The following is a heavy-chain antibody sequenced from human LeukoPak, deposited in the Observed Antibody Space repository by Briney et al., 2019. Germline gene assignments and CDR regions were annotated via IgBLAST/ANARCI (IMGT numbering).Heavy chain of an antibody. CDR1: GFSFSDHY. Sequence: GGSLRLSCTASGFSFSDHYMTWMRHAPGKGLEWISYITSSGRSTDYTDSVKGRFIISRDNAMNSLFLQMSSLRVDDTAVYYCTRDPDYGDPDWGQGTLVTVSS. CDR2: ITSSGRST. V-gene: IGHV3-11*01. D-gene: IGHD2-21*01. CDR3: TRDPDYGDPD. J-gene: IGHJ4*02.